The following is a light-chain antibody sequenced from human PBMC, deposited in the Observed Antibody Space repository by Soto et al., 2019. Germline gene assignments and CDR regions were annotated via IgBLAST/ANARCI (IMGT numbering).Light chain of an antibody. CDR2: RDN. J-gene: IGLJ3*02. V-gene: IGLV1-47*01. CDR1: SSNIGSNY. CDR3: AAWDDSLRARL. Sequence: QSVLTQPPSASGTPGQRVTISCSGSSSNIGSNYIYWYQQLPGTAPKLLIFRDNQRPPGVPDRFSGSKSGSSASLAISGLRSEDEADYYCAAWDDSLRARLFGGGTKLTVL.